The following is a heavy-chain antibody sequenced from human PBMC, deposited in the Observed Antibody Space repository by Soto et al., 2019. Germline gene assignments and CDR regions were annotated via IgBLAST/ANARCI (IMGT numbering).Heavy chain of an antibody. J-gene: IGHJ4*02. CDR3: AQGSHIAARPFYFDF. Sequence: EVQLLESGGGLGQPGGSLRLSCEASGFTFRAFAMNWVRQAPGKGLEWVSTVSGGTATTYADSVRGRFTISRDNSKTTVYLHMNILRPGDTAVYFCAQGSHIAARPFYFDFWGRGTLVTVSS. CDR1: GFTFRAFA. V-gene: IGHV3-23*01. CDR2: VSGGTAT. D-gene: IGHD6-6*01.